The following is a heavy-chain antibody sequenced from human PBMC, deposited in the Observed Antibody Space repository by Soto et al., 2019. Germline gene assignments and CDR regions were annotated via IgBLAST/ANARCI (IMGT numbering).Heavy chain of an antibody. J-gene: IGHJ6*02. CDR1: GFTFSGSA. V-gene: IGHV3-73*02. Sequence: EVQLVESGGGLVQPGGSLKLSCAASGFTFSGSAMHWVRQASGNGLEWVGRIRSKANSYATAYAASVKGRFTITRDDSKNTAYLQMNSLKTEDTAVYYCTKSSDTAMVPYDYGMAVWGQGTTVTVSS. CDR2: IRSKANSYAT. D-gene: IGHD5-18*01. CDR3: TKSSDTAMVPYDYGMAV.